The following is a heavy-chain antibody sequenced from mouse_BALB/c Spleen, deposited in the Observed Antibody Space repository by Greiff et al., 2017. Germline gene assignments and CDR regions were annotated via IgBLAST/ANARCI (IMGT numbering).Heavy chain of an antibody. D-gene: IGHD1-1*01. CDR3: ARDGILGYGSSSDAMDY. V-gene: IGHV3-8*02. CDR1: GDSITSGY. CDR2: ISYSGST. J-gene: IGHJ4*01. Sequence: EVKLLESGPSLVKPSQTLSLTCSVTGDSITSGYWNWIRKFPGNKLEYMGYISYSGSTYYNPSLKSRISITRDTSKNQYYLQLNSVTTEDTATYYCARDGILGYGSSSDAMDYWGQGTSVTVSS.